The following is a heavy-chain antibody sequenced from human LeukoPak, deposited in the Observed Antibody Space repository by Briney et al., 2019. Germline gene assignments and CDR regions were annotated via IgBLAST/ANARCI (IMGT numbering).Heavy chain of an antibody. V-gene: IGHV4-30-2*01. J-gene: IGHJ4*02. CDR2: IYHSGST. Sequence: SQTLSLTCTVSGGSISSGGYYWSWIRQPPGKGLEWIGYIYHSGSTNYNPSLKSRVTISVDTSKNQFSLKLSSVTAADTAVYYCARVDSIFGVALDYWGQGTLVTVSS. CDR3: ARVDSIFGVALDY. D-gene: IGHD3-3*01. CDR1: GGSISSGGYY.